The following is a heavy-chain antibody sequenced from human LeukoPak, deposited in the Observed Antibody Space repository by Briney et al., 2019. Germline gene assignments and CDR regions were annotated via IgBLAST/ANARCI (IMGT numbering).Heavy chain of an antibody. V-gene: IGHV1-69*04. Sequence: ASVKVSCKASGGTFSSYTISWVRQAPGQGLEWMGRIIPILGVANYAQKLQGRVTITADKSTSTAYMELSSLRSEDTAVYYCARDGRDGYNYGYFDYWGQGTLVTVSS. CDR2: IIPILGVA. CDR3: ARDGRDGYNYGYFDY. J-gene: IGHJ4*02. CDR1: GGTFSSYT. D-gene: IGHD5-24*01.